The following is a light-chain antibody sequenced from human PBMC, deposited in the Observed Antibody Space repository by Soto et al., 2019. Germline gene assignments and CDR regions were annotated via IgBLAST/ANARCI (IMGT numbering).Light chain of an antibody. CDR1: QSVSSSY. CDR2: GAS. CDR3: QQYGSSPT. Sequence: EIVLTQSPGTLSLSPGERATLSCRASQSVSSSYLAWYQQKPGQAPRLLLYGASSRATGIPDRFSGSGSGTDFTLTIRRLEPEDFAVYYCQQYGSSPTLGQGPKVDIK. J-gene: IGKJ1*01. V-gene: IGKV3-20*01.